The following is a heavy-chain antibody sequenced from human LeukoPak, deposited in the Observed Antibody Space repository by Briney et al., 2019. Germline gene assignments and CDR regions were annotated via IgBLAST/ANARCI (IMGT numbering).Heavy chain of an antibody. CDR1: GFTFDDYG. CDR2: INWNGGST. CDR3: ARDQYSSSWYRLYYYYYMDV. Sequence: PGGSLRLSCEASGFTFDDYGMSWVRQAPGKGLEWVSGINWNGGSTGYADSVKGRFTISRDNAKNSLYLQMNSLRAEDTALYYCARDQYSSSWYRLYYYYYMDVWGKGTTVTVSS. J-gene: IGHJ6*03. V-gene: IGHV3-20*04. D-gene: IGHD6-13*01.